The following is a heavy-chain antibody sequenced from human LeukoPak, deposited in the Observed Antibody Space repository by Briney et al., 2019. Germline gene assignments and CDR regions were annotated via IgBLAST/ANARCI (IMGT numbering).Heavy chain of an antibody. Sequence: PGGSLRLSCAASGFTFSDYYMSWICHAPGKGLERVSYISSSSSYTNYADSVKGRFTISRDNAKNSLYLQMNSLRAEDTAVYYCARAARYYGSGFDAFDIWGQGTMVTVSS. D-gene: IGHD3-10*01. CDR2: ISSSSSYT. CDR3: ARAARYYGSGFDAFDI. J-gene: IGHJ3*02. V-gene: IGHV3-11*05. CDR1: GFTFSDYY.